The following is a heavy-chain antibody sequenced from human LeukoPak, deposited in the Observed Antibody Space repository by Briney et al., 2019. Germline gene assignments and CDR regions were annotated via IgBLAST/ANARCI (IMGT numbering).Heavy chain of an antibody. CDR1: GFTFTYYA. D-gene: IGHD7-27*01. CDR2: ISHDGSNQ. Sequence: PGGSLRLSCAVSGFTFTYYAMHWVRQAPGKGLEWVAVISHDGSNQQYADSVKGRFTISRDNSKNTLYLQMNSLRAEDTAVYYCAKEKNWGLPTSIDYWGQGTLVTVSS. V-gene: IGHV3-30-3*01. J-gene: IGHJ4*02. CDR3: AKEKNWGLPTSIDY.